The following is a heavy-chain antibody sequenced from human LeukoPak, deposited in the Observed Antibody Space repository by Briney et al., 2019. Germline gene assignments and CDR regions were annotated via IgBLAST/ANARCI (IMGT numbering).Heavy chain of an antibody. CDR1: GFTFSDYY. Sequence: PGGSLRLSCAASGFTFSDYYMSWIRQAPGKGLEWVSSISGGGGSTYYADSVKGRFTISRDSSKNTLYLQMNSLRAEDTAVYYCAKAYGSGIHYNYFDYWGQGTLVTVSS. J-gene: IGHJ4*02. V-gene: IGHV3-23*01. CDR2: ISGGGGST. CDR3: AKAYGSGIHYNYFDY. D-gene: IGHD3-10*01.